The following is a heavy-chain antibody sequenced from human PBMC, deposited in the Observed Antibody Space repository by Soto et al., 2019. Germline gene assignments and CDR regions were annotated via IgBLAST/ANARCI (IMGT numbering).Heavy chain of an antibody. V-gene: IGHV2-5*01. D-gene: IGHD6-13*01. CDR2: IYWNDEQ. Sequence: SGPTLLYPTQTLTLTCTFSGSSLTSGVVGVGWIRQPPGEALEWLALIYWNDEQYYNPSLRNRLTITRDTSKNQVVLTMTNMDPVDTATYYCAHRLPGPSGYDVWGQVTTVTVS. CDR1: GSSLTSGVVG. CDR3: AHRLPGPSGYDV. J-gene: IGHJ6*02.